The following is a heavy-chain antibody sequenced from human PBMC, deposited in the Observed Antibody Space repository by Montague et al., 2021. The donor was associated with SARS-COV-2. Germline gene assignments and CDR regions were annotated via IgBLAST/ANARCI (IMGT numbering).Heavy chain of an antibody. CDR3: AIALFSRRGVYITTYYYSYYVAD. J-gene: IGHJ6*03. D-gene: IGHD3-10*01. Sequence: SETLSLTCAVYGGSLSGAYWSWIRQSPGKGLELIGEVNHSGVTNYNPSLKSRVAISVDTSKNQISLKLNSVTAADTAVYYCAIALFSRRGVYITTYYYSYYVADWGTGTTVIVSS. CDR1: GGSLSGAY. V-gene: IGHV4-34*01. CDR2: VNHSGVT.